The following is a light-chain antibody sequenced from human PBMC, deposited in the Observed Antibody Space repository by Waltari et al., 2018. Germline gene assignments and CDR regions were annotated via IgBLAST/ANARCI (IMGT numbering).Light chain of an antibody. CDR3: QTGGHGTWV. CDR1: SGHSSHI. V-gene: IGLV4-69*01. J-gene: IGLJ3*02. Sequence: QLVLTQSPSASASLGASVKLTCTLSSGHSSHIIAWHKQKPEKGPRCLMKVNSDGSQSKGDGIPDRFSGSSSGAERYLTISSLQSEDGADYYCQTGGHGTWVFGGGTKLTVL. CDR2: VNSDGSQ.